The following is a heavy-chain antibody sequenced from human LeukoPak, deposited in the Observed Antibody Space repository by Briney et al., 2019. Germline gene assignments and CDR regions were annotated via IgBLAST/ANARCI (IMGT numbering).Heavy chain of an antibody. J-gene: IGHJ3*02. CDR3: ASLHIVAVTAILDAFDI. Sequence: GGSLRLSCAASGFTFSSYAMHWVRQAPGKGLEWVAVISYDGSNKYYADSVKGRFTISRDNSKNTLYLQMNSLRAEDTAVYYCASLHIVAVTAILDAFDIWGQGTMVTVSS. V-gene: IGHV3-30-3*01. D-gene: IGHD2-21*02. CDR1: GFTFSSYA. CDR2: ISYDGSNK.